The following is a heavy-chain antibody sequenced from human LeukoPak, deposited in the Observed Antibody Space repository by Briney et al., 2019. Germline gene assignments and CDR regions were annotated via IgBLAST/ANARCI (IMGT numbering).Heavy chain of an antibody. CDR3: ARGGPPPKYYYYGMDV. Sequence: EASVKVSCKASGYTFTSYYMHWVRQAPGQGLEWMGIINPSGGSTSYAQKFQGRVTMTRDTSTSTVYMELSSLRSEDTAVYYYARGGPPPKYYYYGMDVWGQGTTVTVSS. V-gene: IGHV1-46*01. CDR2: INPSGGST. J-gene: IGHJ6*02. CDR1: GYTFTSYY. D-gene: IGHD3-16*01.